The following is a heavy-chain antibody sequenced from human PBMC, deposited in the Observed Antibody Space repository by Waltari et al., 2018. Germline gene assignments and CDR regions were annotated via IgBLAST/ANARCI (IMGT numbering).Heavy chain of an antibody. J-gene: IGHJ3*02. CDR3: ATWTGGSLGAFDN. V-gene: IGHV3-53*01. D-gene: IGHD7-27*01. CDR1: GFPVSNND. CDR2: IYSGGDT. Sequence: EVQLVESGGGLIQPGGSLRLSCEVSGFPVSNNDIGWVRQAPGKGLEWVSVIYSGGDTYDADAVRGRFTISRDNSKNTLYLQMNSLRVEDTALYYCATWTGGSLGAFDNWGQGTMVTVSS.